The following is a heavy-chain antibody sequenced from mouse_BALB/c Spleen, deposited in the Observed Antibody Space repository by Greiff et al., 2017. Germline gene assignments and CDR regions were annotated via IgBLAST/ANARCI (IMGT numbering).Heavy chain of an antibody. Sequence: VQLQESGPELVRPGVSVKISCKGSGYTFTDYAMHWVKQSHAKSLEWIGVISTYYGNTNYNQKFKGKATMTVDKSSSTAYMELARLTSEDSAIYYCARGDRAHWYFDDWGEGTTVTVSS. CDR3: ARGDRAHWYFDD. D-gene: IGHD3-3*01. CDR1: GYTFTDYA. V-gene: IGHV1-67*01. CDR2: ISTYYGNT. J-gene: IGHJ1*01.